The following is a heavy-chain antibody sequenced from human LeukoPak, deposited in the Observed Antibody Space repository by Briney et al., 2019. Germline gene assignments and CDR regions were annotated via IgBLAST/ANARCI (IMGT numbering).Heavy chain of an antibody. V-gene: IGHV1-46*01. CDR3: ARDAGYYVSGSSLDY. Sequence: EASVKVSCKASGNTFTRNYIQWVRQAPGQGLEWMGLISPSGDSATYAQKFQGRVTMTRDTSTRTVYMELSSLRSEDTAVYYCARDAGYYVSGSSLDYWGQGTLVTVSS. J-gene: IGHJ4*02. D-gene: IGHD3-10*01. CDR1: GNTFTRNY. CDR2: ISPSGDSA.